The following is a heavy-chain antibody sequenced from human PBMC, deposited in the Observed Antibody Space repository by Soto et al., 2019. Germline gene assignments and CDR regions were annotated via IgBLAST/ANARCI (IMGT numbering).Heavy chain of an antibody. CDR2: ISASGGST. J-gene: IGHJ6*03. CDR3: EREDLQLDFWDYMDV. V-gene: IGHV3-21*04. D-gene: IGHD3-3*01. CDR1: GFIFSFYS. Sequence: GGSLRLSCAASGFIFSFYSLSWVRQAPGKGLQWVSTISASGGSTSYADSVKGRFTISRDRAENSLYLKMTSLKTEDTGIYYCEREDLQLDFWDYMDVWCKGTTVTVS.